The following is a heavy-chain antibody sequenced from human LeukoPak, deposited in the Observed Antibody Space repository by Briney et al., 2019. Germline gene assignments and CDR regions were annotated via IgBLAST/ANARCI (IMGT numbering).Heavy chain of an antibody. D-gene: IGHD4/OR15-4a*01. CDR3: ARVRLTRLFDY. CDR1: GGSISSGGYF. V-gene: IGHV4-31*03. CDR2: IYYSGST. J-gene: IGHJ4*02. Sequence: SQTLSLTCTVSGGSISSGGYFWSWIRQHPGNGLEWIGYIYYSGSTYYNPSLKSRVTISVDTSKNQFSLKLSSVTAADTAVYYCARVRLTRLFDYWGQGTLVTVSS.